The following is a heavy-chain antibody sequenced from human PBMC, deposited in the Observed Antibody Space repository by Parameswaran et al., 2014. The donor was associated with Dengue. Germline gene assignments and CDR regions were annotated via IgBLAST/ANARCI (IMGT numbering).Heavy chain of an antibody. V-gene: IGHV4-34*01. Sequence: ASETLSLTWAVYGGSFSGYYWSWIRQPPGKGLEWIGEINHSGSTNYNPSLKSRVTISVDTSKNQFSLKLSSVTAADTAVYYCAREFLRVKSGSSKYWYFDLWGRGTLVTVSS. D-gene: IGHD1-26*01. CDR2: INHSGST. CDR3: AREFLRVKSGSSKYWYFDL. CDR1: GGSFSGYY. J-gene: IGHJ2*01.